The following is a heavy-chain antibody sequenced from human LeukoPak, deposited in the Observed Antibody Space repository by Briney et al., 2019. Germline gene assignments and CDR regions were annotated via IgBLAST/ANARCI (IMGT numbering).Heavy chain of an antibody. CDR2: ISSSGYTI. Sequence: PGGSLRLSCAASGFTFSSYEMNWVRQAPGKGLEWVSYISSSGYTIHYADSVKGRFTISRDNTKNSLYLQMNSLRAEDTAVYFCARAPYYYDSSGHFQHWGQGTLVTVSS. J-gene: IGHJ1*01. CDR3: ARAPYYYDSSGHFQH. V-gene: IGHV3-48*03. CDR1: GFTFSSYE. D-gene: IGHD3-22*01.